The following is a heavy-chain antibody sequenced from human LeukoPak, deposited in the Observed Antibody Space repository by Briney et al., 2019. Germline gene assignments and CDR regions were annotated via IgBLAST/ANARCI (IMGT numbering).Heavy chain of an antibody. CDR2: ISYDGSNK. D-gene: IGHD6-13*01. CDR1: GFTFSSYG. J-gene: IGHJ6*03. V-gene: IGHV3-30*18. CDR3: AKDSRYSSSWYYYYYYMDV. Sequence: PGGSLRLSCAASGFTFSSYGMHWVRQAPGKGLGWVAVISYDGSNKYYADSVKGRFTISRDNSKNTLYLQMNSLRAEDTAVYYCAKDSRYSSSWYYYYYYMDVWGKGTTVTVSS.